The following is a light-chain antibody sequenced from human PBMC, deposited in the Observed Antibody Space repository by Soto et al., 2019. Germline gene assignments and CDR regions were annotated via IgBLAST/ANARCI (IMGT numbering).Light chain of an antibody. V-gene: IGKV3-20*01. Sequence: EIVLTQSPGTLSLSPGEGATFSCRASQSVTSTYLAWYQQKPGQAPRLLIYGASSRATVIPDRFSGSGSGTDFTLTISRLEPEDFAVYYCQLYDNSLYTFGQGTKLEIK. J-gene: IGKJ2*01. CDR3: QLYDNSLYT. CDR2: GAS. CDR1: QSVTSTY.